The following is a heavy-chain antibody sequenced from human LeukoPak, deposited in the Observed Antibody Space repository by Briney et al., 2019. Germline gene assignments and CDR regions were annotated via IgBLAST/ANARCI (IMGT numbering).Heavy chain of an antibody. V-gene: IGHV3-30-3*01. CDR1: GFTFTSYA. Sequence: GGSLRLSCAASGFTFTSYAMHWVRQAPGKGLEWVAVISYDGSNKYYADSVKGRFTISRDNSKNTLYLQMNSLRAEDTAVYYCARDPGDHNIRGVPPAGFFDYWGQGTLVTVSS. CDR2: ISYDGSNK. D-gene: IGHD3-10*01. CDR3: ARDPGDHNIRGVPPAGFFDY. J-gene: IGHJ4*02.